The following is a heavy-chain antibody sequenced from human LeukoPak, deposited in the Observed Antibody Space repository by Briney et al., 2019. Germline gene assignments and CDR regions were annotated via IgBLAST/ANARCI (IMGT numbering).Heavy chain of an antibody. CDR1: GFIFSNYA. J-gene: IGHJ4*02. Sequence: PGRSLRLSCAASGFIFSNYAVHWVRQAPGKGLEWVSYISSSGTTIYYADSVRGRFTVSRDNAKNSLYLQMDSLSAEDTAVYYCASLRGVNRWGQGTLVTVSS. CDR2: ISSSGTTI. V-gene: IGHV3-48*03. CDR3: ASLRGVNR. D-gene: IGHD3-10*01.